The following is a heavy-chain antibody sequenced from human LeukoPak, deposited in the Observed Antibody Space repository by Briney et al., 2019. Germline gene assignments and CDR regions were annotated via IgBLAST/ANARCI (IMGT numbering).Heavy chain of an antibody. CDR2: IYPGDSDT. Sequence: GESLKISCKGSGYSFTSYWIGWVRQMPGKGLEWMGLIYPGDSDTRYSPSFQGQVTISADKSISTAYLQWSSLKASDTAMYYCARAYYDFWSGYTDAFDIWGQGTMVTVSS. D-gene: IGHD3-3*01. CDR1: GYSFTSYW. CDR3: ARAYYDFWSGYTDAFDI. V-gene: IGHV5-51*01. J-gene: IGHJ3*02.